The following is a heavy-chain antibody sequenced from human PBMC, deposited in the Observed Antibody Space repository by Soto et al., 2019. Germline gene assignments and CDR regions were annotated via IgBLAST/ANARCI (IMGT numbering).Heavy chain of an antibody. Sequence: EVQLLESGGGLVQPGGSLRLSCAASGFTFSSYVMSWVRQAPGKGLEWVSAISGSGGSTYYADSVKGRFTISRDNSKNTLYLQMNSLRAEETAVYYCANDAYYYDSSGFYGEEVNRGAFDIWGQGTMVTVSS. V-gene: IGHV3-23*01. J-gene: IGHJ3*02. CDR2: ISGSGGST. D-gene: IGHD3-22*01. CDR3: ANDAYYYDSSGFYGEEVNRGAFDI. CDR1: GFTFSSYV.